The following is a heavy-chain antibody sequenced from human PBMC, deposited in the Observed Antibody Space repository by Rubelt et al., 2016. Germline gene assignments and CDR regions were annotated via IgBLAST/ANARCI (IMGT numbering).Heavy chain of an antibody. CDR2: VFHSGRS. D-gene: IGHD1-1*01. J-gene: IGHJ3*02. V-gene: IGHV4-39*07. CDR3: ARGGTITQLDAFDI. Sequence: QLQLQESGPGLVKPSETLSLICTVSGGSIRTSGYHWGWIRQPPGKGLEWIGSVFHSGRSNSNPSLKSRVPLPADTSKNQFSLRLGSVTAADTAVYYCARGGTITQLDAFDIWGQGTMVTVSS. CDR1: GGSIRTSGYH.